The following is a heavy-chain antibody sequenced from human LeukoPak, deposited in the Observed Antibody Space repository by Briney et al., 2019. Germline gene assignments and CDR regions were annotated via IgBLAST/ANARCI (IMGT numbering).Heavy chain of an antibody. CDR3: AKEYSGSYDAFDI. CDR2: ISYDGSNK. V-gene: IGHV3-30*18. CDR1: GFTFSSYG. Sequence: GSLRLSCAASGFTFSSYGMHWVRQAPGKGLEWVAVISYDGSNKYYADSVKGRFTISRDNSKNTLYLQMNSLRAEDTAVYYRAKEYSGSYDAFDIWGQGTMVTVSS. D-gene: IGHD1-26*01. J-gene: IGHJ3*02.